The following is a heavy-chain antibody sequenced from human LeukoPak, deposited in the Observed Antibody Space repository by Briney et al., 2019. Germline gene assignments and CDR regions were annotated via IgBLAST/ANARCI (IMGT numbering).Heavy chain of an antibody. CDR3: ARVMSSGWYMDY. CDR1: GYTFIGYY. CDR2: INPNSGGT. D-gene: IGHD6-19*01. J-gene: IGHJ4*02. V-gene: IGHV1-2*02. Sequence: GASVKVSCKTSGYTFIGYYMHWVRQAPGQGLEWMGWINPNSGGTNYAQKFQGRVTMTRDTSISTAYMELSRLRSDDTAVYYCARVMSSGWYMDYWGQGTLVTVSS.